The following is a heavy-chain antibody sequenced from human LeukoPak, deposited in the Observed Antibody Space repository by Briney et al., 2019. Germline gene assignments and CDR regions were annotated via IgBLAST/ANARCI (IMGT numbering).Heavy chain of an antibody. Sequence: PETLSLTCAVSGYSISSGYYWGWVRQPPGKGLEWIGNIYHSGSTYYNPSLKSRVTISVDTSKNQFSLKLSSVTAADTAVYYCARSGYCSGGSCYPEDYFDYWGQGTLVTVSS. CDR1: GYSISSGYY. CDR2: IYHSGST. CDR3: ARSGYCSGGSCYPEDYFDY. V-gene: IGHV4-38-2*01. D-gene: IGHD2-15*01. J-gene: IGHJ4*02.